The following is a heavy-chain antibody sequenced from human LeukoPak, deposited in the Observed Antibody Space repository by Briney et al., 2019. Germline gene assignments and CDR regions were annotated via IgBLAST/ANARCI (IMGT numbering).Heavy chain of an antibody. CDR2: IYPGDSDT. CDR3: ARNSRRARRDDAFDI. CDR1: GYSFTSYW. V-gene: IGHV5-51*01. D-gene: IGHD2/OR15-2a*01. Sequence: AGESLKISCKGSGYSFTSYWIGWVRQMPGKGLEGMGIIYPGDSDTRYSPSFQGQVTISADKSISTAYLQWSSLKASDTAMYYCARNSRRARRDDAFDIWGQGTMVTVSS. J-gene: IGHJ3*02.